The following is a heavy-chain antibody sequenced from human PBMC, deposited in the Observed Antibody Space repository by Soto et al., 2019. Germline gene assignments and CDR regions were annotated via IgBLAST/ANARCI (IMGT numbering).Heavy chain of an antibody. J-gene: IGHJ5*02. CDR2: IYVTGAV. D-gene: IGHD2-21*01. CDR3: ARLRIATNNYKWFDP. Sequence: SETLSLTCSVSGAALNSGNYYWSWIRQVPGKGLEWIGHIYVTGAVDYNPSLRDRITISQDTSERQFSLNLRLVTAAGTAVYYCARLRIATNNYKWFDPWGQGTLVTVSS. CDR1: GAALNSGNYY. V-gene: IGHV4-31*03.